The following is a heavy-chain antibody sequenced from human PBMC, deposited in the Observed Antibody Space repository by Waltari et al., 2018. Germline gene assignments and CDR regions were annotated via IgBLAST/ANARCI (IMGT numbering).Heavy chain of an antibody. J-gene: IGHJ4*02. CDR2: IYHSGST. Sequence: QVQLQESGPGLVKPSETLSLTCAVSGYSISSGYYWGWIRQPPGKGLEWIGSIYHSGSTYYNPALKSRVTISVDTSKNQFSLKLSSVTAADTAVYYCARVLGADGPTVFDYWGQGTLVTVSS. CDR1: GYSISSGYY. D-gene: IGHD3-10*01. V-gene: IGHV4-38-2*01. CDR3: ARVLGADGPTVFDY.